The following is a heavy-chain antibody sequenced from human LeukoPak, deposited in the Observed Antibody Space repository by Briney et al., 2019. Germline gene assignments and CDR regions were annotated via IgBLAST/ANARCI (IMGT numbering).Heavy chain of an antibody. CDR3: ARGGTNFDY. Sequence: SETLSLTCSVSGGSISSYYWSWIRQPAGKGLECIGRIYTSGTTDYNPSLMSRVTMSVDTSKNQFSLKLSSVIAADTAAYYCARGGTNFDYWGQGTLVTVSS. J-gene: IGHJ4*02. CDR1: GGSISSYY. D-gene: IGHD3-16*01. V-gene: IGHV4-4*07. CDR2: IYTSGTT.